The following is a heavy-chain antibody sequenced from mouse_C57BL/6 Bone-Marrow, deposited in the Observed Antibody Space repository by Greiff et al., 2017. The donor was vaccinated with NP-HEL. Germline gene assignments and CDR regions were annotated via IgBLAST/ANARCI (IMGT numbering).Heavy chain of an antibody. CDR3: AKRGYGSSYDWYFDV. Sequence: QVQLQQPGAELVKPGASVKLSCKASGYTFTSYWMQWVNQRPGQGLEWIGEIDPSDSYTNYNQKVKGKATLTVDTSASTAYMQLSSLTSEDSAVYYCAKRGYGSSYDWYFDVWGTGTTVTVSS. CDR1: GYTFTSYW. CDR2: IDPSDSYT. D-gene: IGHD1-1*01. V-gene: IGHV1-50*01. J-gene: IGHJ1*03.